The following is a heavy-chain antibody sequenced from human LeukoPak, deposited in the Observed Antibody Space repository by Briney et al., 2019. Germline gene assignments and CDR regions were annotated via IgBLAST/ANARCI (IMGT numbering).Heavy chain of an antibody. CDR3: ARDLSGGSSWPYYFDY. D-gene: IGHD6-13*01. J-gene: IGHJ4*02. V-gene: IGHV1-24*01. Sequence: ASVKVSCKVSGYTPTELSMHWVRQAPGKGLEWMGGFDPEDGETIYAQKFQGRVTITADKSTSTAYMELSSLRSEDTAVYYCARDLSGGSSWPYYFDYWGQGTLVTVSS. CDR1: GYTPTELS. CDR2: FDPEDGET.